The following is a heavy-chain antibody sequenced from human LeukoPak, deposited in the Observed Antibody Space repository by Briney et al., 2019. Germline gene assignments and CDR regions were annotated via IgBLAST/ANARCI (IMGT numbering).Heavy chain of an antibody. CDR2: INHSGST. J-gene: IGHJ3*02. V-gene: IGHV4-34*01. D-gene: IGHD3-10*01. CDR3: AREGDLVGEALDI. Sequence: SETLSLTCAVYGGSFSGYYWSWIRQPPGKGLEWIGEINHSGSTNYNPSLKSRVTISVDTSKNQFSLKLSSVTAADTAVYYCAREGDLVGEALDIWGQGTMVTVSS. CDR1: GGSFSGYY.